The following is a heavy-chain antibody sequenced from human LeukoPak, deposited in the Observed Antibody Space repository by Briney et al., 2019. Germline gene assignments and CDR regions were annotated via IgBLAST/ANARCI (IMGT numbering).Heavy chain of an antibody. J-gene: IGHJ4*02. CDR2: IYYSGSA. V-gene: IGHV4-31*03. Sequence: SETLSLTCTVSGGSISSGGYYWSWIRQHPGKDLEWIGYIYYSGSAYYNPSLKSRVTISVDTSKNQFSLKLSSVTAADTAVYYCARLNYYDSSGYSQYFDYWGQGTLVTVSS. D-gene: IGHD3-22*01. CDR3: ARLNYYDSSGYSQYFDY. CDR1: GGSISSGGYY.